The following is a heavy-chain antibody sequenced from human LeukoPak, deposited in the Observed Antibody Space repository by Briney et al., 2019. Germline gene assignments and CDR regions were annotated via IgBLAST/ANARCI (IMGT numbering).Heavy chain of an antibody. CDR2: ISPASGDT. CDR3: ARGPSLTALYYYYGLDV. J-gene: IGHJ6*02. V-gene: IGHV1-2*02. CDR1: GYTFTGYY. D-gene: IGHD2-21*02. Sequence: ASVKVPCKASGYTFTGYYMHWVRQAPGQGLEWLGWISPASGDTNFAQIFQGRVSMTRDTSISTAYMELSRLRSDDTAVYYCARGPSLTALYYYYGLDVWGQGTTVTVSS.